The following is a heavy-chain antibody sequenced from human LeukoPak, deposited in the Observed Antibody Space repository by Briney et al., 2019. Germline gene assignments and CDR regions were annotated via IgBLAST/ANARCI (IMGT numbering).Heavy chain of an antibody. D-gene: IGHD3-22*01. J-gene: IGHJ4*02. Sequence: GGSLRLSCAASGFTFSSYGMHWVRQAPGKGLEWVAFTRYDGSNKYYADSVKGRFTISRDNSKNTLYLQMNSLRAGDTAVYYCASDEDDTLGYLGIDYWGQGTLVTVSS. V-gene: IGHV3-30*02. CDR1: GFTFSSYG. CDR3: ASDEDDTLGYLGIDY. CDR2: TRYDGSNK.